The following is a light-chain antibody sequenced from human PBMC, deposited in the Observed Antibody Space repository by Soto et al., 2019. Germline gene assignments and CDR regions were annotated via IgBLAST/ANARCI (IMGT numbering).Light chain of an antibody. CDR3: QQYDNSPIT. CDR2: AAS. V-gene: IGKV3-20*01. CDR1: QTVNNNY. Sequence: DIVMTQSPATLFVSPGERATLSCRASQTVNNNYVAWYQQKPGQAPRLLIYAASSRATGIPDRFSGSGSGTDFTLTISRLEPEDFAVYYCQQYDNSPITFGQGTRLEIK. J-gene: IGKJ5*01.